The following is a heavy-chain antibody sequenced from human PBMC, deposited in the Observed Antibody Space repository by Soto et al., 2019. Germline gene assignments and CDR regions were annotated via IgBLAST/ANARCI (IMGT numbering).Heavy chain of an antibody. CDR3: ARGHCTPTLHEPSFDP. Sequence: ASVKVSCKASGYTFTSYAMHWVRQAPGQRLEWMGWINAGNGNTKYSQKFQGRVTITRDTSAGTAYMELSSLRSEDTAVYYCARGHCTPTLHEPSFDPWGQGTLVTVSS. J-gene: IGHJ5*02. V-gene: IGHV1-3*01. CDR2: INAGNGNT. D-gene: IGHD2-15*01. CDR1: GYTFTSYA.